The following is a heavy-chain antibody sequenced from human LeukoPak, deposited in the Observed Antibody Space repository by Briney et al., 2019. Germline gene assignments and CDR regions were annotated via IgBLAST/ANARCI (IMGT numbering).Heavy chain of an antibody. V-gene: IGHV1-46*01. Sequence: ASVKVSCKASGYTFTSYYMHWVRQAPGQGPEWMGIINPSGGSTSYAQKFQGRVTMTRDTSTSAVYMELSSLRSEDTAVYYCARFSELDAFDIWGQGTMVTVSS. CDR2: INPSGGST. CDR3: ARFSELDAFDI. CDR1: GYTFTSYY. J-gene: IGHJ3*02. D-gene: IGHD1-26*01.